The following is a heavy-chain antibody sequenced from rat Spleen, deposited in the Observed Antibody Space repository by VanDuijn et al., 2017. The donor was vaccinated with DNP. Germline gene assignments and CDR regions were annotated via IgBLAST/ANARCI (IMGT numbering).Heavy chain of an antibody. J-gene: IGHJ3*01. Sequence: EVKLVESGGGLVQPGRSLKLSCVVSGFNFDDFWMGWVRQAPGRGLEWLGEINEHSTIMNYIPFLRDKISFSRDNVQDTLFLEMSNLESEDTGTYYCVTRGDPYDNWFAYWGRGTLVTVSS. D-gene: IGHD4-2*01. V-gene: IGHV4-2*01. CDR1: GFNFDDFW. CDR3: VTRGDPYDNWFAY. CDR2: INEHSTIM.